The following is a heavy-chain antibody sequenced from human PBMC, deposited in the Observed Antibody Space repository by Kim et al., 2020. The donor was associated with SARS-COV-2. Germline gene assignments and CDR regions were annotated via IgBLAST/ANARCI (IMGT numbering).Heavy chain of an antibody. CDR2: ISYDGSNK. Sequence: GGSLRLSCAASGFTFSSYAMHWARQAPGKGLEWVAVISYDGSNKYYADSVKGRFTISRDNSKNTLYLQMNSLRAEDTAVYYCARGLNSVVIAAAGTDYWGQGTLVTVSS. V-gene: IGHV3-30*04. J-gene: IGHJ4*02. CDR1: GFTFSSYA. CDR3: ARGLNSVVIAAAGTDY. D-gene: IGHD6-13*01.